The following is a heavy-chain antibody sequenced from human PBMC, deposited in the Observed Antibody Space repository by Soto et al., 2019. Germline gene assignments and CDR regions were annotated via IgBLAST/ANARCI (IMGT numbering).Heavy chain of an antibody. CDR2: ISAHNGNT. CDR1: GYAFTTYG. V-gene: IGHV1-18*01. Sequence: QVHLVQSGAEVKKPGASVKVSCQGSGYAFTTYGITWVRQAPGQGLEWMGWISAHNGNTNYAQKLQGRVTVTRDTATSTAYMELRSLRYDDTAVYYCARGRYGAYWGQGAVVTVSS. J-gene: IGHJ4*02. CDR3: ARGRYGAY. D-gene: IGHD3-10*01.